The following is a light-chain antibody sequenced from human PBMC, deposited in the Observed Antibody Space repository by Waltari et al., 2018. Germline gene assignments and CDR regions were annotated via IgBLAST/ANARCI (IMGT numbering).Light chain of an antibody. CDR2: EVS. CDR3: SSYAGSNNVV. Sequence: QSALTQPPSASGSPGQSVTISCTGTSSDVGRYNYVSWYQQHPGKAPKLMIYEVSKRAAGGPARLSGSKSGNTASLTVSGLQAEDEADYYCSSYAGSNNVVFGGGTKLTVL. J-gene: IGLJ2*01. V-gene: IGLV2-8*01. CDR1: SSDVGRYNY.